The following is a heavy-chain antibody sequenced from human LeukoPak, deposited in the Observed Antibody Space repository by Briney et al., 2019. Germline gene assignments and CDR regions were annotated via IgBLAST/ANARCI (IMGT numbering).Heavy chain of an antibody. J-gene: IGHJ4*02. CDR3: ARGSGEISPNYFDY. V-gene: IGHV4-34*01. CDR2: INHSGST. CDR1: GGSFSGYY. D-gene: IGHD3-16*02. Sequence: SETLSLTCAVYGGSFSGYYWSWIRQPPGKGLEWIGEINHSGSTNYNPSLKSRVTISVDTSKNQFSLKLGSVTAADTAVYYCARGSGEISPNYFDYWGQGTLVTVSS.